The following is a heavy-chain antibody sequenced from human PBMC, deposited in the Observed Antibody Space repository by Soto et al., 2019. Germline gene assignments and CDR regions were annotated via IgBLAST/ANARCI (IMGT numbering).Heavy chain of an antibody. CDR2: IYYSGST. D-gene: IGHD2-15*01. CDR3: ARRHSGVVAATPVAY. Sequence: QVQLQESGPGLVKPSETLSLTCTVSGGSVSSGSYYWSWIRQPPGKGLEWIGYIYYSGSTNYNPSPKSRVTISVDTSKIQFSLKLSSVTAADTAVYYCARRHSGVVAATPVAYWGQGTLVTVSS. V-gene: IGHV4-61*01. J-gene: IGHJ4*02. CDR1: GGSVSSGSYY.